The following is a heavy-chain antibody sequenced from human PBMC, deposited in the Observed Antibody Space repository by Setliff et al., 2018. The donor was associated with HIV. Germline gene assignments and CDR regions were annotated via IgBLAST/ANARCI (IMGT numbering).Heavy chain of an antibody. CDR1: GGSISSYY. Sequence: PSETLSLTCTVSGGSISSYYWSWIRQPPGKGLEWIGYIYYIGNTNYNPSLKGRVTLSVDTSKNQLSLKLSSVTAADTAVYYCARLRDMEWELIGLDYWGRGTLVTVSS. J-gene: IGHJ4*02. D-gene: IGHD1-26*01. V-gene: IGHV4-59*01. CDR3: ARLRDMEWELIGLDY. CDR2: IYYIGNT.